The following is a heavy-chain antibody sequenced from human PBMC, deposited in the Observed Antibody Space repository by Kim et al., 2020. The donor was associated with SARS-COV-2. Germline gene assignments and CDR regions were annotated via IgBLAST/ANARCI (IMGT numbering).Heavy chain of an antibody. J-gene: IGHJ4*02. V-gene: IGHV6-1*01. Sequence: SQTFSFTCAISGDSVSSNSAAWNWIRQSPSRGLEWLGRTYYRSKWSNDYAVSVRSRITINPDTSKNQFSLQLNSVTPEDTAVYYCARERDYGGNSADFDYWGQGTLVTVSS. CDR1: GDSVSSNSAA. CDR2: TYYRSKWSN. D-gene: IGHD4-17*01. CDR3: ARERDYGGNSADFDY.